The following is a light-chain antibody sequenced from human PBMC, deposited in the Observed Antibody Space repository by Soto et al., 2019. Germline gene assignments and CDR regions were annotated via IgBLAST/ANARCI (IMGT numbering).Light chain of an antibody. V-gene: IGKV3-15*01. J-gene: IGKJ4*01. CDR2: GAS. Sequence: ETVMTQSPATLSVSPGERATLSCRASQSVSSNLAWYQQKLGQAPRLLIYGASTSATDIPARFSGSGSGTEFTLTISSLQPEDFAVYYCQQYNDWPPQLTFGGGTKVEIK. CDR3: QQYNDWPPQLT. CDR1: QSVSSN.